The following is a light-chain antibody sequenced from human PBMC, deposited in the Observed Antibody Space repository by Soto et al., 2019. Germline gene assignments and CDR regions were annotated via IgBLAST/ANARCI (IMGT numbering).Light chain of an antibody. V-gene: IGLV2-14*03. J-gene: IGLJ2*01. CDR1: RNDIGDSHF. CDR2: EVN. CDR3: SSRSSITTVV. Sequence: QSVLTQPAPLSASPGQTITISCTGTRNDIGDSHFVSWYQQYPDKAPKLIIFEVNGRPSGVSDRFVGSKSGNTASLTISGLQPEDEADYYCSSRSSITTVVFGGGTKVTVL.